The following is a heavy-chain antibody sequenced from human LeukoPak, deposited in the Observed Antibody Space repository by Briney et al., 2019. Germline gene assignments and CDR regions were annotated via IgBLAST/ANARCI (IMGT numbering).Heavy chain of an antibody. CDR2: IHYSGNT. Sequence: SETLSLTCSVSGGSISSFSYYWGWIRQPPGKGLEWIGSIHYSGNTYYNPSLKSRVTISVDTSKNQFSLKLSSVTAADTAFYYCATQRDGNNYHWFTPWGQGTLVTVSS. D-gene: IGHD5-24*01. V-gene: IGHV4-39*07. CDR1: GGSISSFSYY. CDR3: ATQRDGNNYHWFTP. J-gene: IGHJ5*02.